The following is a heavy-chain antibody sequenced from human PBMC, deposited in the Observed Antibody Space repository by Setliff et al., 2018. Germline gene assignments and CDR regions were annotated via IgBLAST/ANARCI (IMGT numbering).Heavy chain of an antibody. CDR3: ARGGYNFWSGYPYYYYYYGMDV. D-gene: IGHD3-3*01. Sequence: SGGSLRLSCAASGFTFSSYWMSWVRQAPGKGLEWVANIKQDGSEKYYVDSVKGRFTISRDNAKNSLYLQMNSLRAEDTAVYYCARGGYNFWSGYPYYYYYYGMDVWGQGTTVTVSS. CDR1: GFTFSSYW. CDR2: IKQDGSEK. J-gene: IGHJ6*02. V-gene: IGHV3-7*01.